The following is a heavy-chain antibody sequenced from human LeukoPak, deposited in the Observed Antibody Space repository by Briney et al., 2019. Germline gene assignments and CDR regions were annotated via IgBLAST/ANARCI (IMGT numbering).Heavy chain of an antibody. D-gene: IGHD5-24*01. CDR1: GFTFSSYG. Sequence: GGSLRLSCAASGFTFSSYGMSWVRQAPGKGLEWISYISSSGATIFYADSVKGRFTISRDSAKNSLFLQMNSLRAEDTAVYYCARADMATTYYFDYWGQGTPVTVSS. CDR3: ARADMATTYYFDY. V-gene: IGHV3-48*04. J-gene: IGHJ4*02. CDR2: ISSSGATI.